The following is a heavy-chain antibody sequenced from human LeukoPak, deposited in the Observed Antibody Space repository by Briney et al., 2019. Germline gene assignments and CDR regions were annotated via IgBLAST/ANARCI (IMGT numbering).Heavy chain of an antibody. D-gene: IGHD1-26*01. CDR1: GFTFSSYS. CDR3: AKGGKWDVTPFDY. CDR2: ISGGGGST. V-gene: IGHV3-23*01. J-gene: IGHJ4*02. Sequence: GGSLRLSCAASGFTFSSYSMNWVRQAPGKGLEWVSTISGGGGSTYYADSVKGRFTISRDNSKNTLYLQVSSLRAEDTAVYYCAKGGKWDVTPFDYWGQGTLVTVSS.